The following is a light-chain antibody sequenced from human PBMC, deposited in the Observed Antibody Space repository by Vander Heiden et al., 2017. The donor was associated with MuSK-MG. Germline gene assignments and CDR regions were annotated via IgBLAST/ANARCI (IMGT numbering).Light chain of an antibody. J-gene: IGKJ4*01. V-gene: IGKV1-27*01. Sequence: DIQMTQSPSSLSASVGDRVTITCRASQGIANYLAWYQQKPGKVPKLLIYAASTLQSGVPSRFSGSGSGTDFTPTISILQPEDVATYYCQKDNGARRTYGGGTKVEIK. CDR1: QGIANY. CDR2: AAS. CDR3: QKDNGARRT.